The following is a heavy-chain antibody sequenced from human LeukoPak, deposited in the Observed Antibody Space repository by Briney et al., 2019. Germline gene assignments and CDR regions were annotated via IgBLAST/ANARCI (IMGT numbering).Heavy chain of an antibody. CDR2: IYYSGST. CDR1: GGSISSYY. J-gene: IGHJ3*02. D-gene: IGHD3-10*01. V-gene: IGHV4-59*01. CDR3: AGGSLVRGAFDI. Sequence: SETLSLTCTVSGGSISSYYWSWIRQPPGKGLEWIGYIYYSGSTNYNPSLKSRVTISVDTSKNQFSLKLSSVTAADTAVYYCAGGSLVRGAFDIWGQGTMVTVSS.